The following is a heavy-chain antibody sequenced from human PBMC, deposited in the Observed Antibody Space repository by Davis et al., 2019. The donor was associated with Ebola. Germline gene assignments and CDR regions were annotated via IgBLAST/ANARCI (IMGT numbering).Heavy chain of an antibody. CDR1: GFTFSSYG. V-gene: IGHV3-30*03. CDR2: ISYDGSNK. J-gene: IGHJ4*02. D-gene: IGHD6-6*01. Sequence: GESLKISCAASGFTFSSYGMHWVRQAPGKGLEWVAVISYDGSNKYYADSVRGRFTISRDNSKNTLYLQMNSLRAEDTAVYYCARSRGYSSSRRLDYWGQGTLVTVSS. CDR3: ARSRGYSSSRRLDY.